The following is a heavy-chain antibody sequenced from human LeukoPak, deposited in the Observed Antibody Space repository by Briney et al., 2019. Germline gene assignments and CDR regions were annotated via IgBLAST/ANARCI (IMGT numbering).Heavy chain of an antibody. CDR2: ISGSGGST. V-gene: IGHV3-23*01. D-gene: IGHD3-22*01. CDR3: AKDIHDGSGYSPCY. J-gene: IGHJ4*02. Sequence: PGGSLRLSCAASGFTFSSYSMSWVRQAPGKGLEWVSAISGSGGSTYYADSVKGRFTISRDNSKNTLYLQMNSLRAEDTAVYYCAKDIHDGSGYSPCYWGREPWSPPPQ. CDR1: GFTFSSYS.